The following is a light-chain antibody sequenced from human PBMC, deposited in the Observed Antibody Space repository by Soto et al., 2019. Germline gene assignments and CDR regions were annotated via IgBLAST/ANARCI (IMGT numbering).Light chain of an antibody. V-gene: IGKV1-33*01. CDR3: QQYADLMYT. J-gene: IGKJ2*01. CDR2: AAS. Sequence: DIPMTQSPSSLSASVGDRVTITCQASQGISNNLNWYQLKSGKAPKLLIYAASNLETGVPSRFSGRGSGTDFTFTISSLQPEDIATYFCQQYADLMYTFGQGTKLEIK. CDR1: QGISNN.